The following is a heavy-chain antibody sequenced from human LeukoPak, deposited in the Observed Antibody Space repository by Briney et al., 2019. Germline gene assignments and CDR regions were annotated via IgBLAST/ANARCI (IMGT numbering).Heavy chain of an antibody. V-gene: IGHV3-11*01. D-gene: IGHD3-22*01. CDR1: GFTFSDYY. Sequence: GGSLRLSCVGSGFTFSDYYMTWIRQAPGKGLEWVSYISNRGSTIYYADSVKGRFIISRDNSKNSLYLQMDSLSAEDTAVYYCTRQSTYYYDSTWGQGTLVTVSS. CDR3: TRQSTYYYDST. CDR2: ISNRGSTI. J-gene: IGHJ5*02.